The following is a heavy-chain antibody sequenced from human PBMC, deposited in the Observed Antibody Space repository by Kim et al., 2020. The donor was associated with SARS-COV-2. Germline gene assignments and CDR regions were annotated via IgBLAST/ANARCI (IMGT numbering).Heavy chain of an antibody. Sequence: ASVKVSCKVSGFTLTELSIHWARQAPGKGLERMGGSDPENDETVYAQKFQGRVNMTEVTLTETAYMELSSLRSEDTAVYYCASPSPYDDYGLDVWGQGTT. CDR2: SDPENDET. V-gene: IGHV1-24*01. CDR1: GFTLTELS. J-gene: IGHJ6*02. CDR3: ASPSPYDDYGLDV. D-gene: IGHD3-16*01.